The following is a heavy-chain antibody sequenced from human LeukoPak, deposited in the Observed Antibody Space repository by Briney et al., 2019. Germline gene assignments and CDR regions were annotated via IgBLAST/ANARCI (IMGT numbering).Heavy chain of an antibody. CDR2: INHSGST. CDR1: GGSFSGYY. J-gene: IGHJ4*02. CDR3: ARAVSGRKIDY. D-gene: IGHD1-26*01. V-gene: IGHV4-34*01. Sequence: KSSETLSLTCAVYGGSFSGYYWSWIRQPPGKGLEWIGEINHSGSTNYNPSLKRRGTISVDTSKNQFSLKLSSVTAADTAVYYCARAVSGRKIDYWGQGTLVTVSS.